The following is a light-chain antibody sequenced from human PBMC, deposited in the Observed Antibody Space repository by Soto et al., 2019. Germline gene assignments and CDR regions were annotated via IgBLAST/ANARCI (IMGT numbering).Light chain of an antibody. Sequence: DIQMTQSPSSLSASVGDRVTVTCRASQSISGYLNWYQQKPGKTPKLLIYAVSSLQGGVPSRFSGSGYGTDFTLTISSLQPEDFATYYCQQSYSTPITCGQGTRLEI. CDR3: QQSYSTPIT. CDR1: QSISGY. CDR2: AVS. J-gene: IGKJ5*01. V-gene: IGKV1-39*01.